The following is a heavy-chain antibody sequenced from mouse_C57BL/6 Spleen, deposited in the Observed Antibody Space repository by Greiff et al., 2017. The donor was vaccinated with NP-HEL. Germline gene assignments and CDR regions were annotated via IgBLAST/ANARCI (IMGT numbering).Heavy chain of an antibody. J-gene: IGHJ4*01. Sequence: EVKLVESGGGLVKPGGSLKLSCAASGFTFSSYTMSWVRQTPEKRLEWVATISGGGGNTYYPDSVKGRCTIARYNAKNTLYLQMSSLRSEDTAVYYCADDGYSSMDYWGQGTSVTVSS. CDR2: ISGGGGNT. D-gene: IGHD2-12*01. CDR1: GFTFSSYT. CDR3: ADDGYSSMDY. V-gene: IGHV5-9*04.